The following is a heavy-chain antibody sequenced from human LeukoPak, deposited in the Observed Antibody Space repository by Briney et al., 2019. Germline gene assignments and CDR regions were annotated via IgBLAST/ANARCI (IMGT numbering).Heavy chain of an antibody. Sequence: GGSLTLSCAASGFTVSSNYMSWDRQAPGKGLEWVSVIYSGGSTYYADSVKGRFTISRDNSKNTLYLQMNSLRPEETAVYYCAREAITIFGVVIQNWFDPWGQGTLVTVSS. CDR2: IYSGGST. CDR3: AREAITIFGVVIQNWFDP. J-gene: IGHJ5*02. CDR1: GFTVSSNY. D-gene: IGHD3-3*01. V-gene: IGHV3-53*05.